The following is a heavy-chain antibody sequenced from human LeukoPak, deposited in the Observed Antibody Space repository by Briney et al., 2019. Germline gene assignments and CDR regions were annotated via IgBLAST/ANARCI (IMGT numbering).Heavy chain of an antibody. Sequence: ASVKVSCKASGYTFTSYGISWVRQAPGQGLEWMGWISAYNGNTNYAQKFQGRVTITADESTSTAYMELSSLRSEDTAVYYCARGYSGSYYARLFFDYWGQGTLVTVSS. V-gene: IGHV1-18*01. J-gene: IGHJ4*02. D-gene: IGHD1-26*01. CDR1: GYTFTSYG. CDR2: ISAYNGNT. CDR3: ARGYSGSYYARLFFDY.